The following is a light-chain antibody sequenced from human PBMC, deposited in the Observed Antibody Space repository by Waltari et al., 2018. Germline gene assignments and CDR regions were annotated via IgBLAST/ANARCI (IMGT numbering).Light chain of an antibody. CDR3: QHYHNWPVT. CDR1: QRISSN. CDR2: GAS. V-gene: IGKV3-15*01. J-gene: IGKJ5*01. Sequence: EIVMTQSPATLSVSPGDRASISCRASQRISSNLAWYQQRPGHAPRLLIYGASTRATGIPARFSGSGSGTEFTLTISSLQSEDFAVYYCQHYHNWPVTFGQGTRLEIK.